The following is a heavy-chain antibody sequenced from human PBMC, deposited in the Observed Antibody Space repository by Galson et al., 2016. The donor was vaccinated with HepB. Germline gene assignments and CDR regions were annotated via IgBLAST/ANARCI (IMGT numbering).Heavy chain of an antibody. D-gene: IGHD2-8*01. CDR1: GLTFRDYW. Sequence: SLRLSCAASGLTFRDYWMSWVRQAPGKGLEWVANIKHDGSEKAYGDSVRGRFTISRDNAKNSLFLQMDSLRVEDTAVYFCVRIDAQGAPHYYYGLDVWGQGTTVTVSS. CDR2: IKHDGSEK. J-gene: IGHJ6*02. V-gene: IGHV3-7*01. CDR3: VRIDAQGAPHYYYGLDV.